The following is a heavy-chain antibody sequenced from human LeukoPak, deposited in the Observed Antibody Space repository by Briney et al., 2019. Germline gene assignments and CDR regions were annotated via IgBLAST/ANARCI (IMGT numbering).Heavy chain of an antibody. CDR2: INPNSGGT. Sequence: ASVKVSCKASGYTFTGYYMHWVGQAPGQGLEWMGWINPNSGGTNYAQKFQGRVTMTRDTSISTAYMELSRLRSDDTAVYYCARGPMIVVVIPDYWGQGTLVTVSS. J-gene: IGHJ4*02. CDR1: GYTFTGYY. D-gene: IGHD3-22*01. CDR3: ARGPMIVVVIPDY. V-gene: IGHV1-2*02.